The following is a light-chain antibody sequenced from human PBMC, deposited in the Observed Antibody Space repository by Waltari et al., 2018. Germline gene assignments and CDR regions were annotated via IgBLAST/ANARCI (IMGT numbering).Light chain of an antibody. Sequence: DIQMTQAPSSLSASVGDRVTITCRASQSITSHLNWYQQQPGKAPKLLIYTASSLQSGVPSRFSGSGSGTHFTLTISSLQPGDFATYFCQQSYTTPYTFGQGTKLEIK. J-gene: IGKJ2*01. V-gene: IGKV1-39*01. CDR3: QQSYTTPYT. CDR2: TAS. CDR1: QSITSH.